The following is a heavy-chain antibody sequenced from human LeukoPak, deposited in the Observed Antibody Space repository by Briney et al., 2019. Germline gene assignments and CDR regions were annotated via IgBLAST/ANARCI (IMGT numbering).Heavy chain of an antibody. Sequence: GGSLRLSCGASGFTFSNYAMSWVRQGPGKGLEWVSGISGSGGDTYYADSVKGRFTISRDNSMNTLYVHMNSLRAEDTAVYFCAKAAVAGLFYYYGMDVWGQGTTVTVSS. CDR1: GFTFSNYA. CDR2: ISGSGGDT. J-gene: IGHJ6*02. CDR3: AKAAVAGLFYYYGMDV. D-gene: IGHD6-19*01. V-gene: IGHV3-23*01.